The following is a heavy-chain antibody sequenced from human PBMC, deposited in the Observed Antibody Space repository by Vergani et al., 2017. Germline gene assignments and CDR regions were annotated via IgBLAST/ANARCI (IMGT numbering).Heavy chain of an antibody. V-gene: IGHV3-30-3*01. D-gene: IGHD1-26*01. CDR2: ILYDGTTK. CDR3: ARDRSDWRYSSYFYNDYMDV. J-gene: IGHJ6*03. Sequence: QVQLVESGGGVVQPVRSLRLSCAASGYTFGDHGIHWVRRAPGKGLEWVALILYDGTTKYYTNSVRSRFTISRDNTKRTLFLQMNSLRVDDMAVYYCARDRSDWRYSSYFYNDYMDVWGKGTTVTVS. CDR1: GYTFGDHG.